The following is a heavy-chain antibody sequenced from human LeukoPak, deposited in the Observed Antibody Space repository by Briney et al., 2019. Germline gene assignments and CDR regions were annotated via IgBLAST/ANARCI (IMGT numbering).Heavy chain of an antibody. CDR2: IIPIFGTA. CDR3: ASAYGSGNNLNYYMDV. V-gene: IGHV1-69*06. CDR1: GGTFSSYA. D-gene: IGHD3-10*01. Sequence: SVKVSCKASGGTFSSYAISWVRQAPGQGLGWMGGIIPIFGTANYAQKFQGGVTITADKSTSTAYMELSSLRSEDTAVYYCASAYGSGNNLNYYMDVWGKGTTVTVSS. J-gene: IGHJ6*03.